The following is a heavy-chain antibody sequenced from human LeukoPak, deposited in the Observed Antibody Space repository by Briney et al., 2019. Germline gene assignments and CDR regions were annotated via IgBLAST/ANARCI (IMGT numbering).Heavy chain of an antibody. D-gene: IGHD2-15*01. Sequence: GGSLRLSCAASGFTFSSYGMHWVRQAPGKGLEWVAIISYDGSNKYYADSVKGRFTISRDNSKNTLYLQMNSLRAEDTAVYYCAKDTLYSLSPEYFQHWGQGTLVTVSS. CDR1: GFTFSSYG. CDR3: AKDTLYSLSPEYFQH. CDR2: ISYDGSNK. J-gene: IGHJ1*01. V-gene: IGHV3-30*18.